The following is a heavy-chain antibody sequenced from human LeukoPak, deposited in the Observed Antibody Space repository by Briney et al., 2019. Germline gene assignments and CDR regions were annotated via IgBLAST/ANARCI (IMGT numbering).Heavy chain of an antibody. D-gene: IGHD6-13*01. CDR3: ARVEVTSSWYSIDY. CDR1: GGSISSYY. CDR2: IYYSGST. J-gene: IGHJ4*02. V-gene: IGHV4-59*01. Sequence: SETLSLTCTISGGSISSYYWSWIRQPPGKGLEWIGYIYYSGSTNYNPSLKSRVIISVDTSKNQFSLKLTSVTAADTAVYYCARVEVTSSWYSIDYWGQGILVTVSS.